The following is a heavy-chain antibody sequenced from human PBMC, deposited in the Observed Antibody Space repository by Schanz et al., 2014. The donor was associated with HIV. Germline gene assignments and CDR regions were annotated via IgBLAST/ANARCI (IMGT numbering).Heavy chain of an antibody. CDR2: ISTGSSYI. J-gene: IGHJ4*02. CDR1: GFTFSSHN. Sequence: EGQLVESGGGLVKPGESLRISCAASGFTFSSHNINWVRQAPGKGLAWVSSISTGSSYIYYADSVKGRFTISRDNAKNSLYLQMNSLRAEDTAVYYCARDSWYGDYWGLGTLVTVSS. D-gene: IGHD6-13*01. CDR3: ARDSWYGDY. V-gene: IGHV3-21*04.